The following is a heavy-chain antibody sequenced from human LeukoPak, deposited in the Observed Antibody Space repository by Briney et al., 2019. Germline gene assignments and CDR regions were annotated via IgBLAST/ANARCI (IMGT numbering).Heavy chain of an antibody. J-gene: IGHJ5*02. CDR3: ARALRFLDRSSWFDP. CDR1: GGSFSGYY. V-gene: IGHV4-34*01. D-gene: IGHD3-3*01. Sequence: SETLSLTCAVYGGSFSGYYWSWIRQPPGKGLEWIGEINHSGSTNHNPSLKSRVTISVDTSKNQFSLKLSSVTAADTAVYYCARALRFLDRSSWFDPWGQGTLVTVSS. CDR2: INHSGST.